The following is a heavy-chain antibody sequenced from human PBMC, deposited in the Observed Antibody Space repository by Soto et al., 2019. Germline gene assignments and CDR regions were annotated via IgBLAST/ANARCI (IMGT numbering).Heavy chain of an antibody. CDR1: GGSISSGDYY. Sequence: SETLSLTCTVSGGSISSGDYYWSWIRQPPGKGLEWIGYIYYSGSTYYNPSLKSRVTISVDTSKNQFSLKLSSVTAADTAVYYCARGEVRGVITYWGQGTLVTVSS. D-gene: IGHD3-10*01. CDR3: ARGEVRGVITY. J-gene: IGHJ4*02. CDR2: IYYSGST. V-gene: IGHV4-30-4*01.